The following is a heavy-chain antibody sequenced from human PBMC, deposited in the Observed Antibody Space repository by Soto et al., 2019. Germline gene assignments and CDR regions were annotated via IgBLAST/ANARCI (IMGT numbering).Heavy chain of an antibody. Sequence: QVQLLQSGAEVKKPGASVRVSCKASGYTFTNYGISWVRQAPGRGLEWMGWISSYYGSTDYAQIFEGRVTMTTDTSTSTAYLELRSLRSDDTAIYYCARDQGGDWFDPWGQGTLVTVSS. D-gene: IGHD1-26*01. V-gene: IGHV1-18*04. CDR2: ISSYYGST. CDR1: GYTFTNYG. CDR3: ARDQGGDWFDP. J-gene: IGHJ5*02.